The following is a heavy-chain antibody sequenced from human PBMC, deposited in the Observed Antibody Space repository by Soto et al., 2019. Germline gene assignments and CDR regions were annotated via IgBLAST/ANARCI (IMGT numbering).Heavy chain of an antibody. D-gene: IGHD6-13*01. Sequence: QVQLVQSGAEVKKPGASVKVSCKASGYTFTSYGISWVRQAPGQGLEWMGWISAYNGNTNYAQKLQGRVTMTTDTSTSTAYMEMRSLRSDDTAVYYCARDEVSSSWPSNYYYYGMDVWGQGTTVTVSS. CDR3: ARDEVSSSWPSNYYYYGMDV. J-gene: IGHJ6*02. V-gene: IGHV1-18*01. CDR2: ISAYNGNT. CDR1: GYTFTSYG.